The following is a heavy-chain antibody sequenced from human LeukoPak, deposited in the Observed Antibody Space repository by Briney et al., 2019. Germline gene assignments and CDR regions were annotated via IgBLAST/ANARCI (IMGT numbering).Heavy chain of an antibody. CDR3: ASRAAYDILTRERQVGGKSFDY. CDR1: GGSFSGYY. J-gene: IGHJ4*02. D-gene: IGHD3-9*01. V-gene: IGHV4-34*01. Sequence: SETLSLTCAVYGGSFSGYYWSWIRQPPGKGLEWIGEINHSGSTNCNPSLKSRVTISVDTSKNQFSLKLSSVTAADTAVYYCASRAAYDILTRERQVGGKSFDYWGQGTLVTVSS. CDR2: INHSGST.